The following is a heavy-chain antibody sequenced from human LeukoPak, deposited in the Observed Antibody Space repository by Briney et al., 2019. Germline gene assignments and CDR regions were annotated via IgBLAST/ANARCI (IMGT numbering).Heavy chain of an antibody. D-gene: IGHD2-15*01. Sequence: GGSLRLSCAASGFTFSSYWMSWVRQAAGKGLEGVANINQDGSEKYYVDSVKGRFTISRDNAKNSLYLQMNSLRAEDTAVYYCAREGCSGGSCYHNWFDPWGQGTLVTVSS. J-gene: IGHJ5*02. CDR1: GFTFSSYW. CDR3: AREGCSGGSCYHNWFDP. V-gene: IGHV3-7*01. CDR2: INQDGSEK.